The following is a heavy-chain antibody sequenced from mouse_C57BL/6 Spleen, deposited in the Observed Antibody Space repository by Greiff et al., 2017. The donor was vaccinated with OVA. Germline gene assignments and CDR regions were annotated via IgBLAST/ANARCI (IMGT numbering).Heavy chain of an antibody. V-gene: IGHV1-9*01. CDR2: ILPGSGST. J-gene: IGHJ1*03. CDR1: GYTFTGYW. CDR3: ARSRGPLYWYFDV. Sequence: QVKLLQSGAELMKPGASVKLSCKATGYTFTGYWIEWVKQRPGHGLEWIGEILPGSGSTNYNEKFKGKATFTADTSSNTAYMQLSSLTTEDSAINYCARSRGPLYWYFDVWGTGTTVTVSS.